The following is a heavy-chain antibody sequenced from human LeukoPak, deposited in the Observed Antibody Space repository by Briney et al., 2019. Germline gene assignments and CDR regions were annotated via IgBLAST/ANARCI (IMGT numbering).Heavy chain of an antibody. CDR2: IYTSGST. CDR3: ARNSDGSGSYYLSPYNAFDI. CDR1: GGSISSYY. D-gene: IGHD3-10*01. Sequence: SETLSLTCTVSGGSISSYYWSWIRQPAGKGLEWIGRIYTSGSTNYNPSLKSRVTMSVDTSKNQFSLKLSSVTAADTAVYYCARNSDGSGSYYLSPYNAFDIWGQGTMVTVSS. J-gene: IGHJ3*02. V-gene: IGHV4-4*07.